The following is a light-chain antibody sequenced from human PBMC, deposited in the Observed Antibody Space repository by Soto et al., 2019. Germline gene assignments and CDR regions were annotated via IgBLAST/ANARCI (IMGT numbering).Light chain of an antibody. CDR1: QSVNIN. V-gene: IGKV3-11*01. CDR2: GTS. J-gene: IGKJ5*01. CDR3: QQRNNWPPIT. Sequence: EVVMTQSPATLSVSPGERVTLSCRASQSVNINLAWYQQKPGQAPRLLIYGTSNRAAAIPARFSGSGSGTDFTLTIDNLEPEDFAIYYCQQRNNWPPITFGQGTQLEIK.